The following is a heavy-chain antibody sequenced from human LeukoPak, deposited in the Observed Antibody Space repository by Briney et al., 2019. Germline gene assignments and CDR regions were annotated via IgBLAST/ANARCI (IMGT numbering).Heavy chain of an antibody. V-gene: IGHV5-51*01. D-gene: IGHD2-15*01. Sequence: GASMKISCKGSGSSFTSYWIGWGRQMPGKGLEWMGIIYPGDSDTSYSPSFQGHVTISADKSISTAYLQWSSLKASDTAMYYCARRAKDIPAFDIWGQGTMVTVSS. CDR2: IYPGDSDT. CDR3: ARRAKDIPAFDI. J-gene: IGHJ3*02. CDR1: GSSFTSYW.